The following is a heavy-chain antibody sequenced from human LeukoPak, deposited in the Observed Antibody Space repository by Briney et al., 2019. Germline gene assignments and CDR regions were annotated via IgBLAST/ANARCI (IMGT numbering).Heavy chain of an antibody. CDR1: GLTLSSLA. V-gene: IGHV3-23*01. Sequence: GRCLRLSCAASGLTLSSLAMSWVRQAPGEWLGWDSAISCSGGSTYYAESVTGRFTISRDNSKNTLYLQVNSLRAEHTAVYYCAKDIAGRRPTGDYWGQGTLVT. J-gene: IGHJ4*02. CDR3: AKDIAGRRPTGDY. D-gene: IGHD6-6*01. CDR2: ISCSGGST.